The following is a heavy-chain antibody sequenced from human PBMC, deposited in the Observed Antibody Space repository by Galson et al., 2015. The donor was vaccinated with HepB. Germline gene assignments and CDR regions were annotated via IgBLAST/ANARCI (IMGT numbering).Heavy chain of an antibody. V-gene: IGHV3-30*18. CDR3: AKEDCNNGRCCSDY. Sequence: SLRLSCAASGFSLSNYGMHWVRQAPGKGLEWVAGISHHGSFISYADSVKGRFTISRDISVNTLYLQMNSLRPEDTGVYYCAKEDCNNGRCCSDYWGQGTPVTVSS. CDR1: GFSLSNYG. CDR2: ISHHGSFI. J-gene: IGHJ4*02. D-gene: IGHD2-8*01.